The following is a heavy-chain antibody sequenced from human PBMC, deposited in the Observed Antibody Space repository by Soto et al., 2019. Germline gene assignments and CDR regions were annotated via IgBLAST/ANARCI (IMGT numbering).Heavy chain of an antibody. CDR3: ARATPNLPLTGIDY. J-gene: IGHJ4*02. CDR1: GHTITNYW. Sequence: GESLKISCKDSGHTITNYWIAWVRQVPGKGLEWMGMIDPTDSGTRYSPSFQGQVTMSADKSISTVYLQWSSLRASDSATYYCARATPNLPLTGIDYWGQGTLATVSS. D-gene: IGHD1-1*01. CDR2: IDPTDSGT. V-gene: IGHV5-51*01.